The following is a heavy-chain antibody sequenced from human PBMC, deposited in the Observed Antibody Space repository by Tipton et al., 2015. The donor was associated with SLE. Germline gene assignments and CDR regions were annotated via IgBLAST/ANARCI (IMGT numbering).Heavy chain of an antibody. D-gene: IGHD1-26*01. V-gene: IGHV4-61*09. Sequence: TLSLTCTVSGGSISSGNYYWTWIRQPAGKGLEWIGDMYTSGSTDYNPSLQNRVTISVDKAKNQFSLKLTSVTAADTAVYYCARGHIGWGFDPWGQGTLVTVSS. CDR3: ARGHIGWGFDP. J-gene: IGHJ5*02. CDR2: MYTSGST. CDR1: GGSISSGNYY.